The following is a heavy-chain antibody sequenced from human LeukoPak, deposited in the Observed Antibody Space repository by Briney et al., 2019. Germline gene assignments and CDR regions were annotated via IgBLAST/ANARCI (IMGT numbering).Heavy chain of an antibody. CDR2: INSDGSST. V-gene: IGHV3-74*01. CDR3: AKGLVSPIDWFDP. D-gene: IGHD6-6*01. CDR1: GFTFSSYW. Sequence: GGSLRLSCAAPGFTFSSYWMHWVRQAPGKGLVWVSRINSDGSSTSYADSVKGRFTISRDNSKNTLYLQMNSLRAEDTAVYYCAKGLVSPIDWFDPWGQGTLVTVSS. J-gene: IGHJ5*02.